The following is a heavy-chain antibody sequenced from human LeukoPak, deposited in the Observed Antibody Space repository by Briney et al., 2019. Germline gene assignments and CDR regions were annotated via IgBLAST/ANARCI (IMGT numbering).Heavy chain of an antibody. CDR1: GFTFSNAW. CDR3: AREGGELLNAEYFQH. Sequence: PGGSLRLSCAASGFTFSNAWMSWVRQAPGKGLEWVAVIWFDGSNEYYADSVKGRFIISRDNSKNTLYLQMNSLRAEDTAVYYCAREGGELLNAEYFQHWGQGTLVTVSS. V-gene: IGHV3-33*08. CDR2: IWFDGSNE. J-gene: IGHJ1*01. D-gene: IGHD1-26*01.